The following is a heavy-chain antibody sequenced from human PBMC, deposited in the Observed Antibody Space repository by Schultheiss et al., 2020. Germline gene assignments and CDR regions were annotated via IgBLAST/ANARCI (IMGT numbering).Heavy chain of an antibody. CDR1: GFTFSSHA. CDR2: ISGSGGST. Sequence: GGSLRLSCAASGFTFSSHAMSWVRQAPGKGLEWVSAISGSGGSTYYADSVKGRFTMSRDNAKNTLYLQMNSLRAEDTAVYYCAKDPNWEPCYFDFWGQGTLVTVSS. CDR3: AKDPNWEPCYFDF. J-gene: IGHJ4*02. D-gene: IGHD1-1*01. V-gene: IGHV3-23*01.